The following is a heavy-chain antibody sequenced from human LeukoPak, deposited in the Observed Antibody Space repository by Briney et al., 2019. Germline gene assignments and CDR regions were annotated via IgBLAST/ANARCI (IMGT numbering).Heavy chain of an antibody. V-gene: IGHV1-2*02. Sequence: GASVKVSCKASGYTFTGYYMHWVRQAPGQGLEWMGWINPNSGGTNYAQKFQGRVTMTRNTSISTAYMELSSLRSEDTAVYYCARGFLYYYGSGSYGYYFDYWGQGTLVTVSS. J-gene: IGHJ4*02. D-gene: IGHD3-10*01. CDR2: INPNSGGT. CDR1: GYTFTGYY. CDR3: ARGFLYYYGSGSYGYYFDY.